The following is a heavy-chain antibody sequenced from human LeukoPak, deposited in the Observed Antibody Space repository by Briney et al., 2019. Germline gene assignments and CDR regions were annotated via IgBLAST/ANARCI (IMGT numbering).Heavy chain of an antibody. CDR1: GFTMSTNS. CDR3: ARDGSRWYMDY. Sequence: PAGSLRLSCAASGFTMSTNSMNWVRQAPGKGLECVASIDSTSGHYYYADSVKGRFTISRGNGRNLLYLQRDRLRGEDTALCYCARDGSRWYMDYWGEGTLVT. V-gene: IGHV3-21*01. CDR2: IDSTSGHY. J-gene: IGHJ4*02. D-gene: IGHD6-13*01.